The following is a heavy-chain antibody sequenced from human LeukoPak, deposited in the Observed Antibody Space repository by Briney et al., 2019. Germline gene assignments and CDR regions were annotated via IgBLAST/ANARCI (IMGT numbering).Heavy chain of an antibody. CDR2: IYHSGST. CDR3: ARVGGMTTINNAAFDI. V-gene: IGHV4-59*01. CDR1: GGSINSDY. J-gene: IGHJ3*02. D-gene: IGHD5-24*01. Sequence: SETLSLTCSVSGGSINSDYWNWIRQPPGQGLEWIGYIYHSGSTNYNPSLKSRVTISIDKSKKQFSLKLISVTAADTAIYYCARVGGMTTINNAAFDIWGQGTMVTVSS.